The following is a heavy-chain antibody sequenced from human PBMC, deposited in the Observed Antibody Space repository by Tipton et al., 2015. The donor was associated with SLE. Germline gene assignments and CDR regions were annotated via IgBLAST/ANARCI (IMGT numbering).Heavy chain of an antibody. CDR2: ISAYNGNT. D-gene: IGHD6-6*01. Sequence: SCAASGYTFTGYYMHWVRQAPGQGLEWMGWISAYNGNTNYAQKLQGRVTMTTDTSTSTAYMELRSLKSDDTAVYYCARGEAARPSDYWGQGTLVTVSS. CDR1: GYTFTGYY. V-gene: IGHV1-18*04. CDR3: ARGEAARPSDY. J-gene: IGHJ4*02.